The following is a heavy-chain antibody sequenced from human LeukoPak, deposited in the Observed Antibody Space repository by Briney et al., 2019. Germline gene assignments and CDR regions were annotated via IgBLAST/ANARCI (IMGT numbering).Heavy chain of an antibody. V-gene: IGHV7-4-1*02. J-gene: IGHJ4*02. D-gene: IGHD2-15*01. CDR1: GYTFTSYA. CDR3: ARGDIVVVVAATTFDY. Sequence: GASVKVSCKASGYTFTSYAMNWVRQAPGQGLEWMGWINTNTGNPTYAQGFTGRFVFSLDTSVSTAYLQISSLKAVDTAVYYCARGDIVVVVAATTFDYWGQGTLVTVSS. CDR2: INTNTGNP.